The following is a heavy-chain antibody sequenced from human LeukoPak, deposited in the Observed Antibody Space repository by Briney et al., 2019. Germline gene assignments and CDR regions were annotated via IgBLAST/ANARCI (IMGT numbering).Heavy chain of an antibody. J-gene: IGHJ3*02. CDR1: GFTFSNAW. Sequence: GGSLRLFCAASGFTFSNAWMSWVRQAPGKGLEWVANIKQDGSEKYYVESVKGRFTISRDNARNSLYLQMNSLRAEDTAVYYCARDWSAFDIWGQGTMVTVSS. CDR3: ARDWSAFDI. V-gene: IGHV3-7*04. CDR2: IKQDGSEK.